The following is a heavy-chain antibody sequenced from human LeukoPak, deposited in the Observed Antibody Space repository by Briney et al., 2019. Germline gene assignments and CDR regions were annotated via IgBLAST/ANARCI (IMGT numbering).Heavy chain of an antibody. J-gene: IGHJ4*02. Sequence: ASVKVSCKASGYAFTSYGINWVRQAPGQGLEWMGWISAYNGNTNYAQKLQGRVSVTTDTSTSTVYMELTSLRSDDTAVYYCARDPGDISWSDYWGQGTLVTVSS. CDR2: ISAYNGNT. V-gene: IGHV1-18*01. D-gene: IGHD6-13*01. CDR3: ARDPGDISWSDY. CDR1: GYAFTSYG.